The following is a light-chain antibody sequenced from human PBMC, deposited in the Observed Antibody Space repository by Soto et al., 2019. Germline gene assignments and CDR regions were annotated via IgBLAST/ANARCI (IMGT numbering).Light chain of an antibody. V-gene: IGLV2-14*01. J-gene: IGLJ1*01. CDR3: TTYTSGNTYV. Sequence: QSVLTQPASVSGSPGQSITISCTGTSSDVARYNYVSWYQQYPGEAPKLMIYEISNRPSGVSIRFSGSKSGNTASLTISGLQAEDEADYYCTTYTSGNTYVFGGGTKVTVL. CDR2: EIS. CDR1: SSDVARYNY.